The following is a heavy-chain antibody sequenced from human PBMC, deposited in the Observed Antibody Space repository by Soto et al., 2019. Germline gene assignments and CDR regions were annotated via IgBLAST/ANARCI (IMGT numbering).Heavy chain of an antibody. Sequence: ASVKVSCKASGGTFSSYAISWVRQAPGQGLEWMGWINPNSGGTNYAQKFQGRVTMTRDTSISTAYMELSRLRSDDTAVYYCARDLVAFGSGSYYKSYYYYGMDVWGQGTTVTVSS. D-gene: IGHD3-10*01. V-gene: IGHV1-2*02. J-gene: IGHJ6*02. CDR2: INPNSGGT. CDR3: ARDLVAFGSGSYYKSYYYYGMDV. CDR1: GGTFSSYA.